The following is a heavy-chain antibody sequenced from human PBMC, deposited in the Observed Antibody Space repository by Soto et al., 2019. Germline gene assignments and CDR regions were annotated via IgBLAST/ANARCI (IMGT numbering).Heavy chain of an antibody. CDR3: ARDFFDSSDYTTNWFDP. V-gene: IGHV3-74*01. CDR1: GFTLSSYW. Sequence: GGSLRLSCAASGFTLSSYWMHWVRQAPGKGLVWVSRINSDGSSTSYADSVKGRVTISVDTSKNQFSLKLTSVTAADAALYYCARDFFDSSDYTTNWFDPWGQGTLVTVSS. D-gene: IGHD3-22*01. J-gene: IGHJ5*02. CDR2: INSDGSST.